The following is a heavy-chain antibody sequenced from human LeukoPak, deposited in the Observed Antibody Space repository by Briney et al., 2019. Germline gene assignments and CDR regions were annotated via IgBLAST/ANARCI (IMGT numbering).Heavy chain of an antibody. V-gene: IGHV3-33*06. Sequence: PGTSLRLSCAASGFSFSSYGMHWVRRAPGKGLEWVAVIWYDGIRKYYADSVKGRFTISRDNSKNTLYLQMNSLRAEDTAVYYCAKDRCSSTSCYPPENFGYWGQGTLVTVSS. CDR1: GFSFSSYG. D-gene: IGHD2-2*01. CDR2: IWYDGIRK. CDR3: AKDRCSSTSCYPPENFGY. J-gene: IGHJ4*02.